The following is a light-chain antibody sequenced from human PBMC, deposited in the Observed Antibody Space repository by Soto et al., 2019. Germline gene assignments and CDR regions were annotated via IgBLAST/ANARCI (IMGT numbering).Light chain of an antibody. Sequence: IVLTQSPATLSLSPGERATLSCRASQSVKTFLAWYQQKPGQAPRLLIYGASNSATGIPDRCSGSGSGTDFTLTISRLEPEDFAVYYCQQYGSSGTFGQGTKVDIK. V-gene: IGKV3-20*01. CDR2: GAS. CDR1: QSVKTF. J-gene: IGKJ1*01. CDR3: QQYGSSGT.